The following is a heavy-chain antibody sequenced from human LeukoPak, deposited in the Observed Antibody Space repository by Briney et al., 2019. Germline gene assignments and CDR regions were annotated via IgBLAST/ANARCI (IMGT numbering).Heavy chain of an antibody. Sequence: GGSLRLSCAASGSTFSSHTMNWVRQAPGKGLEWVSAISGSGGSTYYADSVKGRFTISRDNAKNSLYLQMNSLRAEDTALYYCAKVFSSSWGALDYWGQGTLVTVSS. CDR1: GSTFSSHT. CDR3: AKVFSSSWGALDY. V-gene: IGHV3-23*01. D-gene: IGHD6-13*01. CDR2: ISGSGGST. J-gene: IGHJ4*02.